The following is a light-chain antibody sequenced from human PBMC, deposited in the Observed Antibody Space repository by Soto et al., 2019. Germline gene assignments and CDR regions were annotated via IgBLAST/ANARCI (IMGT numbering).Light chain of an antibody. CDR3: QQYITYPT. J-gene: IGKJ1*01. V-gene: IGKV1-5*03. CDR1: QSIKTW. CDR2: EAS. Sequence: IQLTQSPSTLSASVGDRVTITCRASQSIKTWLTWYQQRPAKATKLLIYEASNVESGVPSRFSRRGSGPALPLTTRDLQPEDFATYYCQQYITYPTFGPGPTV.